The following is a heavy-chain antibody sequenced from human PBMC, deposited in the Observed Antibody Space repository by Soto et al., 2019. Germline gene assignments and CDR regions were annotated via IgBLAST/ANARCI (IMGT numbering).Heavy chain of an antibody. CDR2: IIPIFGTA. J-gene: IGHJ3*01. Sequence: GASVKVSCKASGGTFSSYAISWVRQAPGQGLEWMGGIIPIFGTANYAQKFQGRVTITADESTSTAYMELSSLRSEDTAVYYCASPGLGDSVVVVAASLGAFEVWGEGTMVTV. CDR3: ASPGLGDSVVVVAASLGAFEV. V-gene: IGHV1-69*13. D-gene: IGHD2-15*01. CDR1: GGTFSSYA.